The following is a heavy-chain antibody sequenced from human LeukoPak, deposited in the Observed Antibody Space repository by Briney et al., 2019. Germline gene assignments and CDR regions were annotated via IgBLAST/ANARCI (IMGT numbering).Heavy chain of an antibody. CDR3: AKDSGYYYDGSGYSLDY. Sequence: QAGGSLRLSCAASGFTFDGYTMHWVRQPPGKGLEWVSLISWDGGSTYYADSVKGRFTISRDNSRNSLYLRMNSLRTEDTALYYCAKDSGYYYDGSGYSLDYWGQGTLVTVSS. CDR1: GFTFDGYT. J-gene: IGHJ4*02. D-gene: IGHD3-22*01. V-gene: IGHV3-43*01. CDR2: ISWDGGST.